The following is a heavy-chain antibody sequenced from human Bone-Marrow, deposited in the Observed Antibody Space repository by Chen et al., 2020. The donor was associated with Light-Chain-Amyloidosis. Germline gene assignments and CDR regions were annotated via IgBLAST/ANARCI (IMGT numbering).Heavy chain of an antibody. Sequence: QLQLQESGPGLVKPSETLSLTCTVSGGSISSSSYYWGWIRQPPGKGLEWIGSIYYSGSTYYSPSLKSRVTISVDTSKNQFSLRLTSVTAADTAVYYCATSDPYQLLSFFDYWGQGTLVTVSS. CDR3: ATSDPYQLLSFFDY. CDR2: IYYSGST. CDR1: GGSISSSSYY. J-gene: IGHJ4*02. V-gene: IGHV4-39*07. D-gene: IGHD2-2*01.